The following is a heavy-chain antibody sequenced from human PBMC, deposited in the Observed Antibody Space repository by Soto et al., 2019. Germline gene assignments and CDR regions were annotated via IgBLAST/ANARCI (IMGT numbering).Heavy chain of an antibody. J-gene: IGHJ3*02. Sequence: EVQLLESGGGLVQPGGSLRVSCAASGFTFSGYGMSWVRQAPGKGLEWVSRISGSAGSTHYADSVKGRFTISRDNFKNTLYLQLNSLRADDTAVYYCATSLGSMTLAFDIWGQGTMVTFSS. CDR3: ATSLGSMTLAFDI. CDR2: ISGSAGST. V-gene: IGHV3-23*01. CDR1: GFTFSGYG. D-gene: IGHD2-21*02.